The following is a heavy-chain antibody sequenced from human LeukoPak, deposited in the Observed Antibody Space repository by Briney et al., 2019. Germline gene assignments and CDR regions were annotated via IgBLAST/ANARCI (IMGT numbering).Heavy chain of an antibody. CDR2: ISWNSGSI. J-gene: IGHJ6*02. Sequence: GRSLRLSCAASGFTFDDYAMHWVRQAPGKGLEWVSGISWNSGSIGYADSVKGRFTISRDNAKNSLYLQINSLRAEDTALYYCAKDRGSSGWSTTLYYYYYGMDVWGQGTTVTVSS. D-gene: IGHD6-19*01. V-gene: IGHV3-9*01. CDR3: AKDRGSSGWSTTLYYYYYGMDV. CDR1: GFTFDDYA.